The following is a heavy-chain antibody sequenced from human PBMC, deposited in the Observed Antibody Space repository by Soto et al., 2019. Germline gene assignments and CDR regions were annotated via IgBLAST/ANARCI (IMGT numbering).Heavy chain of an antibody. V-gene: IGHV1-18*01. CDR2: ISAYNGNT. CDR1: GYTFTSYG. Sequence: QVQLVQSGAEVKKPGASVKVSCKASGYTFTSYGISWVRQAPGQGLEWMGWISAYNGNTNYAQKLQDRVTMTTDTASSTAYMELRSLRTGDTAVYYCARGITMVRGGIWFDPWGQGTVVTVSS. J-gene: IGHJ5*02. CDR3: ARGITMVRGGIWFDP. D-gene: IGHD3-10*01.